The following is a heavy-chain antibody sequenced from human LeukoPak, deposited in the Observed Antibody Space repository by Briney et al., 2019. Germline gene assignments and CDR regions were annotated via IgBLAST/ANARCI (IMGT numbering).Heavy chain of an antibody. J-gene: IGHJ6*02. D-gene: IGHD2-2*01. CDR3: ARDICVSTSCSYGMDV. Sequence: GGSLRLSCAASGFTFSDYYMSWIRQAPGKGLEWVSSISSSSSYTKYADSVKGRFTISRDNAKNSLYLQMNSLRDEDAAVYYCARDICVSTSCSYGMDVWGQGTTVTVSS. CDR2: ISSSSSYT. V-gene: IGHV3-11*06. CDR1: GFTFSDYY.